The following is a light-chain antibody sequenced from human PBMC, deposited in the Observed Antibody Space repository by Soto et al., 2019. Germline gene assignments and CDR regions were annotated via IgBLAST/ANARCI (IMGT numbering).Light chain of an antibody. CDR1: QSVSSSH. Sequence: EIVLTQSPGTLSFSPGERATLSCRASQSVSSSHLAWYQHKPGQAPRLLIYAASSRATGSPDRFSGGGSGTDFTLTISRLEPEDFAVYYCQQYGYSTITFGQGTRLEIK. V-gene: IGKV3-20*01. J-gene: IGKJ5*01. CDR2: AAS. CDR3: QQYGYSTIT.